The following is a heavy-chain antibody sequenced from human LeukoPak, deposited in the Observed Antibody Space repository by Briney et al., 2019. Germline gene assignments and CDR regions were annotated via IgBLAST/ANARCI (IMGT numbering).Heavy chain of an antibody. CDR3: ARAAYYYDSSGSLSI. Sequence: ASVKVSCKASGYTFTSYGISWVRQAPGQGLEWMGWISAYNGNTNYAQKLQGRVTMTTDTSTSTAYMELRSLRSDDTAVYYCARAAYYYDSSGSLSIWGQGTLVTVSS. J-gene: IGHJ4*02. CDR2: ISAYNGNT. CDR1: GYTFTSYG. D-gene: IGHD3-22*01. V-gene: IGHV1-18*01.